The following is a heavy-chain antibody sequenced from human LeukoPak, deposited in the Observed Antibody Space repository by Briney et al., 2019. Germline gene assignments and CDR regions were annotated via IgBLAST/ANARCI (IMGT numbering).Heavy chain of an antibody. J-gene: IGHJ6*04. CDR3: ARRLSWTTSQMDV. CDR1: GGSISTYY. Sequence: SETLTLTCTVSGGSISTYYWSWIRQPPEKGLEWIGHIFYSGSTTYNPSVKSRVTISVDASRNQFSLKLSSVTAADTATYFCARRLSWTTSQMDVWGKGTTVTVSS. D-gene: IGHD2/OR15-2a*01. V-gene: IGHV4-59*08. CDR2: IFYSGST.